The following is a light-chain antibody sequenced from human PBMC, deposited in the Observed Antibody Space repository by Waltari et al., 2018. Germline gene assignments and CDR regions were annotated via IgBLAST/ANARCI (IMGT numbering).Light chain of an antibody. V-gene: IGLV6-57*01. J-gene: IGLJ2*01. CDR2: EDD. Sequence: NVLLTQPHSVSESPGKTVTISCTRSSGSIASNYVQWYQQRPGSTPTIVIYEDDQRPSGVPDRFSGSSDSSSNSASLTISGLKTEDEADYYCQTYDSTKIHVVFGGGTKLTVL. CDR3: QTYDSTKIHVV. CDR1: SGSIASNY.